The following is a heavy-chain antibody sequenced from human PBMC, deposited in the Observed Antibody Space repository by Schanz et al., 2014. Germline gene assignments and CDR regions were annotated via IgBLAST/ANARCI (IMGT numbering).Heavy chain of an antibody. CDR2: ISDDGSGK. Sequence: QVHLVESGGGVVQPGRSLRLSCAASGFTFSRYGMHWVRQAPGKGLEWVAVISDDGSGKYSADSVKGRFTISRDNSKNTLYLQMNSLRSEDTAVYYCAKDVDFWSGYYLDYWGQGTLVTVSS. CDR3: AKDVDFWSGYYLDY. V-gene: IGHV3-30*18. CDR1: GFTFSRYG. D-gene: IGHD3-3*01. J-gene: IGHJ4*02.